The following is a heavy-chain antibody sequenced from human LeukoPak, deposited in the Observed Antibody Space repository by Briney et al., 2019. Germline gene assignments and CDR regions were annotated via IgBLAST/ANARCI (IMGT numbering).Heavy chain of an antibody. D-gene: IGHD3-16*01. J-gene: IGHJ4*02. V-gene: IGHV3-9*01. CDR2: ISWNSGSI. Sequence: PGGSLRLSCAASGFTLDDYAMHWVRQAPGKGLEWVSGISWNSGSIGYADSVKGRFTISRDNAKNSLYLQMNSLRAEDTALYYCAKEGRLGMIALDYWGQGTLVTVSS. CDR1: GFTLDDYA. CDR3: AKEGRLGMIALDY.